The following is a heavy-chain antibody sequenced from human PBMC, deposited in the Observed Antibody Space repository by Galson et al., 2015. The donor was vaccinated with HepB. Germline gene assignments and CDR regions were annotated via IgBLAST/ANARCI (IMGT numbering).Heavy chain of an antibody. CDR3: ARDLFTVTTPLGY. V-gene: IGHV3-30-3*01. Sequence: SLRLSCAASGFTFSSYAMHWVRQAPGKGLEWVAVISYDGSNKYYADSVKGRFTISRDNSKNTLYLQMNSLRAEDTAVYYCARDLFTVTTPLGYWGQGTLVTVSS. CDR1: GFTFSSYA. CDR2: ISYDGSNK. D-gene: IGHD4-17*01. J-gene: IGHJ4*02.